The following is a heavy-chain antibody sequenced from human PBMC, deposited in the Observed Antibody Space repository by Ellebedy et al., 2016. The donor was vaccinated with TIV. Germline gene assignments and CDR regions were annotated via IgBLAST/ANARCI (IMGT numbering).Heavy chain of an antibody. J-gene: IGHJ4*02. CDR2: INHSGST. V-gene: IGHV4-34*01. CDR1: GGSFSGYY. D-gene: IGHD3-10*01. Sequence: SETLSLTCAVYGGSFSGYYWSWIRQPPGKGLEWIGEINHSGSTNYNPSLKSRVTVSVDTSKNQFSLKLSSVTAADTAVYYCARRDRGVIPPDYWGQGTLVTVSS. CDR3: ARRDRGVIPPDY.